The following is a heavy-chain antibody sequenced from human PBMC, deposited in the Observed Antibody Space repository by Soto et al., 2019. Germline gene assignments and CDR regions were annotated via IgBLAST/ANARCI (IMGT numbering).Heavy chain of an antibody. D-gene: IGHD2-15*01. Sequence: SETLSLTCTVSGGSISSYYWSWIRQPPGKGLEWIGYIYYSGSTNYNPSLKSRVTISVDTSNYQFSLKLSSVTAADTAVYYCARDRVEMPQHGIGYYYYGMDVWGQGTTVTVSS. CDR1: GGSISSYY. V-gene: IGHV4-59*01. J-gene: IGHJ6*02. CDR2: IYYSGST. CDR3: ARDRVEMPQHGIGYYYYGMDV.